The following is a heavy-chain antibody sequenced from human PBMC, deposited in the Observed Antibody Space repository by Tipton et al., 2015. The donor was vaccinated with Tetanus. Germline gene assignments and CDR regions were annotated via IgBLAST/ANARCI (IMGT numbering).Heavy chain of an antibody. Sequence: TLSLTCTVSGGSINSGGYYWSWIRQHPGKGLEWIGYIYYSGSTYYNPSLKSRVTISVDTSKNQFSLKLSSVTAADTAVYYCAREADCSGGSCFPGDFDNWGQGTQVTVSS. CDR3: AREADCSGGSCFPGDFDN. CDR1: GGSINSGGYY. V-gene: IGHV4-31*03. D-gene: IGHD2-15*01. J-gene: IGHJ4*02. CDR2: IYYSGST.